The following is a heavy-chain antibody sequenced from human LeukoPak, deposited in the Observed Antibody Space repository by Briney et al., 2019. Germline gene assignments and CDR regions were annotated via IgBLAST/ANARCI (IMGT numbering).Heavy chain of an antibody. CDR3: ARDLPTYCGGDCSAY. V-gene: IGHV3-7*01. CDR1: GFTLSSYW. Sequence: PGGSQRLSCAASGFTLSSYWMNWVRQAPGKGLEWVANIKQDGSEKYCVDSVKGRFTISRDNAKNSLYLQMNSLRAEDTAVYYCARDLPTYCGGDCSAYWGQGTLVTVSS. D-gene: IGHD2-21*01. CDR2: IKQDGSEK. J-gene: IGHJ4*02.